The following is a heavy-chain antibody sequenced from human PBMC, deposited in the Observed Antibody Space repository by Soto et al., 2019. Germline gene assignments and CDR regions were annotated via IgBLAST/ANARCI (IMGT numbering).Heavy chain of an antibody. V-gene: IGHV4-59*11. CDR2: IYYNGNT. Sequence: SETLSLTCTLSGGAINYHYWSFIRQPPGKGLEWIGYIYYNGNTNYNPSLESRVTISVDRSRNQFSLRLTSLTAADTAVYYCARVRTGYFDYWGRGALVTVSS. CDR3: ARVRTGYFDY. J-gene: IGHJ4*02. CDR1: GGAINYHY. D-gene: IGHD3-9*01.